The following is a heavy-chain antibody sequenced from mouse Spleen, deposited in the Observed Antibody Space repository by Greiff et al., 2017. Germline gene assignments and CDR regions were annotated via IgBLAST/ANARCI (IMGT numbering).Heavy chain of an antibody. CDR3: ARSNYYGSREYFDV. CDR2: ISSGSSTI. J-gene: IGHJ1*01. V-gene: IGHV5-17*02. D-gene: IGHD1-1*01. Sequence: EVMLVESGGGLVQPGGSRKLSCAASGFTFSSFGMHWVRQAPEKGLEWVAYISSGSSTIYYADTVKGRFTISRDNPKNTLFLQMTSLRSEDTAMYYCARSNYYGSREYFDVWGAGTTVTVSS. CDR1: GFTFSSFG.